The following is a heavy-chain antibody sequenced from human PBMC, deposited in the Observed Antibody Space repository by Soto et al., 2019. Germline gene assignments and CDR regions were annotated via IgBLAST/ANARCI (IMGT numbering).Heavy chain of an antibody. V-gene: IGHV4-34*01. J-gene: IGHJ5*02. CDR1: GGSFSGYY. Sequence: SETLSLTCAVYGGSFSGYYWSWIRQPPGKGLEWIGEINHSGSTNYNPSLKSRVTISVDTSKNQFSLKLSSVTAADTAVYYCARENARNWFDPWGQGTLVTSPQ. CDR3: ARENARNWFDP. CDR2: INHSGST.